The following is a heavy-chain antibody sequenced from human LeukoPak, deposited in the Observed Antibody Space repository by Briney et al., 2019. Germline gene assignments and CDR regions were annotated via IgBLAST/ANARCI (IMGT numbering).Heavy chain of an antibody. CDR2: ISSSGSTI. CDR1: GFTFSSYE. J-gene: IGHJ4*02. Sequence: GGSLRLSCAASGFTFSSYEMNWVRQAPGKGLEWVSYISSSGSTIYYADSVKGRFTISRDNSKNTLYLQMNSLRAEDTAVYYCAKRTRRWESTSWYFDYWGQGTLVTVSS. V-gene: IGHV3-48*03. CDR3: AKRTRRWESTSWYFDY. D-gene: IGHD1-26*01.